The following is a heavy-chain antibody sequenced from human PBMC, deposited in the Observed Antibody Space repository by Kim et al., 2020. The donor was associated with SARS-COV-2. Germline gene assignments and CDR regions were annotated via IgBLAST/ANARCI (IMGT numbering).Heavy chain of an antibody. D-gene: IGHD3-22*01. CDR3: AREYYYDSSGYSLRPYFDY. CDR2: ISSSSSYI. V-gene: IGHV3-21*01. CDR1: SYS. Sequence: SYSMNWARQAPGKGLEWVSSISSSSSYIYYADSVKGRFTISRDNAKNSLYLQMNSLRAEDTAVYYCAREYYYDSSGYSLRPYFDYWGQGTLAT. J-gene: IGHJ4*02.